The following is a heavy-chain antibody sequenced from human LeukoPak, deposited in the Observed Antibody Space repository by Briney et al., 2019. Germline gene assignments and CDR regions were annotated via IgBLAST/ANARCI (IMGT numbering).Heavy chain of an antibody. CDR3: GRGLLGSRWHYCYYYGMDV. D-gene: IGHD2-8*02. Sequence: SETLSLTCTVSGGSISIYYWSWLRQPPGKGLEWIGYIYYSGSTNYNPSLKSRVTISVDTSKNQFSLKLSSVTVADTAVYYYGRGLLGSRWHYCYYYGMDVWGQGTTVTVSS. V-gene: IGHV4-59*12. J-gene: IGHJ6*02. CDR1: GGSISIYY. CDR2: IYYSGST.